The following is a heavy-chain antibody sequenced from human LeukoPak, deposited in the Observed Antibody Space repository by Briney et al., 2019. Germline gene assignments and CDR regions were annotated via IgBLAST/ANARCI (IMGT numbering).Heavy chain of an antibody. V-gene: IGHV3-53*01. Sequence: QPGGSLRLSCAASGLTVSSNYMSWVRQAPGKGLEWVSVIYSGGSTYYADSVKGRFTISRDNSKNTLYLQMNSLRAEDTAVYYCARARTHIAVAGIGWYFDLWGRGTLVTVSS. D-gene: IGHD6-19*01. CDR1: GLTVSSNY. CDR2: IYSGGST. CDR3: ARARTHIAVAGIGWYFDL. J-gene: IGHJ2*01.